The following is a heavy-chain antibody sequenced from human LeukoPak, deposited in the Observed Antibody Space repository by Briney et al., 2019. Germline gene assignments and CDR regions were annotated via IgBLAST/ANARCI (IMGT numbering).Heavy chain of an antibody. CDR2: VSDDEDNK. CDR1: GFVFRNYG. J-gene: IGHJ4*01. CDR3: AKARGKLVNIYFEY. Sequence: GGSLRLSCAASGFVFRNYGMHWARQAPGKGLEWVAFVSDDEDNKYYPDSVRGRFTISRDNSKNTVYLQLNSLRDEDTAVYFCAKARGKLVNIYFEYWGHGTLVTVSS. D-gene: IGHD2/OR15-2a*01. V-gene: IGHV3-30*02.